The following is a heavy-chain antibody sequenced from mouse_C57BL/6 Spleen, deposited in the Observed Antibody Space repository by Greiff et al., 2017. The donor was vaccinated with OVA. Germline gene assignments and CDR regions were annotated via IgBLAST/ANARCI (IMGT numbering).Heavy chain of an antibody. Sequence: VQLQQPGAELVKPGASVKLSCKASGYTFTSYWMHWVKQRPGQGLEWIGMIHPNSGSTNYNEKFKSKATLTVDKSSSKAYMQLSSLTSEDSAVYYCARYTVGAMDYWGQGTSVTVSS. V-gene: IGHV1-64*01. CDR1: GYTFTSYW. D-gene: IGHD1-1*01. J-gene: IGHJ4*01. CDR3: ARYTVGAMDY. CDR2: IHPNSGST.